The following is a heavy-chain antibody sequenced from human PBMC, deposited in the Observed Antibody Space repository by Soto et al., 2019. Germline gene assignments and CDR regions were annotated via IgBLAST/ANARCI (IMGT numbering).Heavy chain of an antibody. V-gene: IGHV3-74*01. CDR2: INSDGSNI. J-gene: IGHJ4*02. Sequence: EVQLVESGGGLVQPGGSLKLSCAASGSTFTNYWIHWVRQAPGKGLVWVSRINSDGSNINYADFVKGRFTISRDNAKTTVYLQMNSLRAEDTAVYFCASSATGLYGDYNWGQGALVTVSS. D-gene: IGHD4-17*01. CDR1: GSTFTNYW. CDR3: ASSATGLYGDYN.